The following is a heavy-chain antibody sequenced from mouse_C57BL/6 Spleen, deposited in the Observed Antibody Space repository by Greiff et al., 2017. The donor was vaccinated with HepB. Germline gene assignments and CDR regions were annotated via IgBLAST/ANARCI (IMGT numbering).Heavy chain of an antibody. CDR1: GFTFSDYG. D-gene: IGHD1-1*01. CDR3: AITTVVSYWYFDV. CDR2: ISSSSSTI. Sequence: EVQGVESGGGLVKPGGSLKLSCAASGFTFSDYGMHWVRQAPEKGLEWVAYISSSSSTIYYADTVKGRFTISRDNAKNTLFLQMTSLRSEDTAMYYCAITTVVSYWYFDVWGTGTTVTVSS. J-gene: IGHJ1*03. V-gene: IGHV5-17*01.